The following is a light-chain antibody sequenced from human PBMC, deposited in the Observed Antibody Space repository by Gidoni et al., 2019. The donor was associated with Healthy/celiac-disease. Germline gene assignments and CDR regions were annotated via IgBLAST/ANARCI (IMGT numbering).Light chain of an antibody. V-gene: IGLV2-14*03. J-gene: IGLJ2*01. CDR1: SSDVGGYNY. CDR2: DVS. CDR3: SSYTSSSTRVV. Sequence: QSALHQPASVSGSPGQSITISCTGTSSDVGGYNYVSWYQQHPGKAPKLMIYDVSNRPSGVSNRFSGSKSGNTASLTISGLQAEDEADYYCSSYTSSSTRVVFGGGTKLTVL.